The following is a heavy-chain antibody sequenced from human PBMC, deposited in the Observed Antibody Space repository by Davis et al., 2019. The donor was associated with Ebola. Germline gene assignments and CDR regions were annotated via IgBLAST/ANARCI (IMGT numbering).Heavy chain of an antibody. CDR1: GYIFTSYA. Sequence: AASVKVSCKASGYIFTSYAMHWVRQAPGQRLEWMGWINGGNGDTKYSQKFQGRVTMTRNTSISTAYMELSRLRSDDTAVYYCAREAYGDMGHWFDPWGQGTLVTVSS. J-gene: IGHJ5*02. CDR3: AREAYGDMGHWFDP. D-gene: IGHD4-17*01. V-gene: IGHV1-3*01. CDR2: INGGNGDT.